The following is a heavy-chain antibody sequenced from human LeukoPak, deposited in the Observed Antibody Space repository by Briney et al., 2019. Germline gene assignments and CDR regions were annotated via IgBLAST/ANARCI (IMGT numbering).Heavy chain of an antibody. D-gene: IGHD2-21*02. CDR1: GGSISSSIYY. J-gene: IGHJ4*02. Sequence: SETLSLTCTVSGGSISSSIYYWGWLRQPPGKGLEWIGSIYYSGSTYYNPSLKSRVTISVDTSKNQFSLKLSSVTAADTAVYYCARKGVVTAIQYFDYWGQGTLVTVSS. V-gene: IGHV4-39*01. CDR3: ARKGVVTAIQYFDY. CDR2: IYYSGST.